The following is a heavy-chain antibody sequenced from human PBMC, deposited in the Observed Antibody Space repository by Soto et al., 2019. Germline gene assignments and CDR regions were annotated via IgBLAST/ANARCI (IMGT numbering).Heavy chain of an antibody. D-gene: IGHD3-3*01. CDR3: ATGRGILEWLVPYFDY. CDR1: GYTFTSYC. CDR2: INPSGGST. Sequence: ASVKVSCKASGYTFTSYCMHWVRQAPGQGLEWMGIINPSGGSTSYAQKFQGRVTMTRDTSTSTAYMELSSLRSEDTAVYYCATGRGILEWLVPYFDYWGQGTLVTVSS. J-gene: IGHJ4*02. V-gene: IGHV1-46*01.